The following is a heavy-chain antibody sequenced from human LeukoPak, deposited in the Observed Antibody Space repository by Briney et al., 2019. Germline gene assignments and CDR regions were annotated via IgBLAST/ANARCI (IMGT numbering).Heavy chain of an antibody. CDR3: ARGRWLQLFGDY. Sequence: GASVKVSFKASGYTFTSYYITWVRQAPGQGLEWMGWISADNGNTNYAQKFQGRVTMTTDTSTSTVYMDLRNLRSDDTAVYYCARGRWLQLFGDYWGQGTVVTVSS. D-gene: IGHD5-24*01. CDR1: GYTFTSYY. CDR2: ISADNGNT. J-gene: IGHJ4*02. V-gene: IGHV1-18*01.